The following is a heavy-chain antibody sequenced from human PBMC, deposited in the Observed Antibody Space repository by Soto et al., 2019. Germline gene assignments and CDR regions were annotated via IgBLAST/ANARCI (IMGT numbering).Heavy chain of an antibody. Sequence: SQTLSLTCAISGDSFSSNGVAWNWIRQSPSRGLEWLGRTYYRSKWYNDYAVSVKSRITVNPDTSKNQFSLQLSSVTPEDTAVYYCARGKYSGFDVGCPGTMLTV. D-gene: IGHD2-15*01. V-gene: IGHV6-1*01. CDR1: GDSFSSNGVA. J-gene: IGHJ3*01. CDR2: TYYRSKWYN. CDR3: ARGKYSGFDV.